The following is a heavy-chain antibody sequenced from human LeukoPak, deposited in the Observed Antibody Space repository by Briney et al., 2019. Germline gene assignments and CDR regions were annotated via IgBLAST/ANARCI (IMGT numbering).Heavy chain of an antibody. CDR2: ISAYNGNT. J-gene: IGHJ3*02. CDR3: ARGQDYGDYDNASDI. D-gene: IGHD4-17*01. Sequence: GASVKVSCKASGYTFTSYGISWVRQAPGQGLEWMGWISAYNGNTNYAQKLQGRVTMTTDTSTSTAYMELRSLRSDDTAVYYCARGQDYGDYDNASDIWGQGTMVTVSS. V-gene: IGHV1-18*01. CDR1: GYTFTSYG.